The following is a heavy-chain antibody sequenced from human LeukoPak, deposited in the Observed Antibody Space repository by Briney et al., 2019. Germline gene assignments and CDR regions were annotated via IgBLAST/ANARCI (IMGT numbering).Heavy chain of an antibody. J-gene: IGHJ5*02. CDR1: GWSFSGYY. Sequence: PSETLSLTCAVYGWSFSGYYWSWIRQPPGKGLEWIGEINHSGSTNYNPSLKSRVTISVDTSKNQFSLKLSSVTAADTAVYYCARALGVVTAIRTTTPWFDPWGQGTLVTVSS. V-gene: IGHV4-34*01. D-gene: IGHD2-21*02. CDR3: ARALGVVTAIRTTTPWFDP. CDR2: INHSGST.